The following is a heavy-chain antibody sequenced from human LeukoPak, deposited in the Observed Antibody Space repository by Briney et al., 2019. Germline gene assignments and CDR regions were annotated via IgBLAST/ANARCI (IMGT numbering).Heavy chain of an antibody. Sequence: SETLSLTCAVYGGSFSGYYWSWIRQPPGKGLEWIGEINHSGSTNYNPSLKSRVTISVDTSKNQFSLKLSSVTAADTAVYYCATHFYDSSGYYSFDYWGQGTLVTVSS. CDR2: INHSGST. D-gene: IGHD3-22*01. V-gene: IGHV4-34*01. CDR1: GGSFSGYY. CDR3: ATHFYDSSGYYSFDY. J-gene: IGHJ4*02.